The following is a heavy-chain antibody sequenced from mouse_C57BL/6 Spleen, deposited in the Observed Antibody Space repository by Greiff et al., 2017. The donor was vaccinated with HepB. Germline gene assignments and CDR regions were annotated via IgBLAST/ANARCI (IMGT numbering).Heavy chain of an antibody. CDR3: ARLGKEVDY. CDR2: IDPSDSYT. D-gene: IGHD4-1*01. V-gene: IGHV1-50*01. CDR1: GYTFTSYW. J-gene: IGHJ2*01. Sequence: VQLQQPGAELVKPGASVKLSCKASGYTFTSYWMQWVKQRPGQGLEWIGEIDPSDSYTNYNQKFKGKATLTVDTSSSTAYMQLSSLTSEDSAVYYCARLGKEVDYWGQGTTLTVSS.